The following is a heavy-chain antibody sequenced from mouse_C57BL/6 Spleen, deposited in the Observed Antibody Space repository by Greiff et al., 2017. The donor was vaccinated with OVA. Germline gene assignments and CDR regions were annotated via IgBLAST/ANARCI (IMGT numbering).Heavy chain of an antibody. CDR1: GYTFTSYW. Sequence: QVQLQQSGAELVKPGASVKLSCKASGYTFTSYWMHWVKKRPGQGLEWIGMIHPNSGSTNYNEKFKSKATLTVDKSSSTAYMQLSSLTSEDSAVYYCAREERPYFDYWGQGTTLTVSS. J-gene: IGHJ2*01. D-gene: IGHD1-2*01. V-gene: IGHV1-64*01. CDR2: IHPNSGST. CDR3: AREERPYFDY.